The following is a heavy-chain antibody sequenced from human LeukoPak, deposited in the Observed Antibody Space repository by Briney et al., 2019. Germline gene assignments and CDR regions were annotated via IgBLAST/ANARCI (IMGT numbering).Heavy chain of an antibody. V-gene: IGHV3-23*01. Sequence: GGSLRLSCAASGFTFSSYAMSWVRQAPGKGLEWGSAISGSGGSTYYADSVKGGFTISRDNSKNTLYLQINSLRAEDTAVYYCATDGIVVVPAAISDAFDIWGQGTMVTVSS. CDR3: ATDGIVVVPAAISDAFDI. CDR1: GFTFSSYA. CDR2: ISGSGGST. J-gene: IGHJ3*02. D-gene: IGHD2-2*02.